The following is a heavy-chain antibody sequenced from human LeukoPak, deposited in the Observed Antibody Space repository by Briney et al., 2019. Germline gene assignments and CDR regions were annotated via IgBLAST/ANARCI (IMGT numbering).Heavy chain of an antibody. CDR3: ARDNTPRGRWFDP. CDR1: GGSISSHY. CDR2: IYYSGST. J-gene: IGHJ5*02. Sequence: PSETLSLTCTVSGGSISSHYWSWIRQPPGKGLEWIGYIYYSGSTNYNPSLKSRVTISVDTSKNQFSLKLSSVTAADTAVYYCARDNTPRGRWFDPWGQGTLVTVSS. V-gene: IGHV4-59*11.